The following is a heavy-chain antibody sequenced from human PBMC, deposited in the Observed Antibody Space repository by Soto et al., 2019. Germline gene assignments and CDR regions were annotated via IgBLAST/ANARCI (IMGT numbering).Heavy chain of an antibody. CDR1: GYDFINHY. CDR2: INPSGGST. Sequence: ASVKVSCKASGYDFINHYIHWLRQAPGQGLEWMGIINPSGGSTSYAQKFQGRVTMTRDTSTSTVYMELSSLRSEDTAVYYCAREGPNYDILTGYHGAIDYWGQGSLVTVSS. CDR3: AREGPNYDILTGYHGAIDY. D-gene: IGHD3-9*01. J-gene: IGHJ4*02. V-gene: IGHV1-46*01.